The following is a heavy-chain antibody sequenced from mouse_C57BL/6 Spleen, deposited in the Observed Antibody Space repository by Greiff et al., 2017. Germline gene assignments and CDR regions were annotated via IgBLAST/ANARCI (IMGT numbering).Heavy chain of an antibody. CDR2: IWSGGST. D-gene: IGHD2-1*01. Sequence: VQLQQSGPGLVQPSQSLSITCTVSGFSLTSYGVHWVRQSPGKGLEWLGVIWSGGSTDYNAAFISRLSISKDNSKSQVFFKMNSLQADDTAIYYCARGGYGNPFAYWGQGTLVTVSA. CDR3: ARGGYGNPFAY. CDR1: GFSLTSYG. V-gene: IGHV2-2*01. J-gene: IGHJ3*01.